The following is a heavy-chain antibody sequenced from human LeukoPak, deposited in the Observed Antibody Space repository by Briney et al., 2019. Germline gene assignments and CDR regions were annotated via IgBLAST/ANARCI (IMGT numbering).Heavy chain of an antibody. CDR3: ARVLQQLELTFDY. J-gene: IGHJ4*02. V-gene: IGHV1-2*02. CDR2: INPNSGGT. Sequence: GASVKVSCKASGYTFTGYYMHWVRQAPGQGLEWMGWINPNSGGTNYAQKFQGRVTMTRDTSISTAYMELRSLRSDDTAVYYCARVLQQLELTFDYWGQGTLVTVSS. D-gene: IGHD6-13*01. CDR1: GYTFTGYY.